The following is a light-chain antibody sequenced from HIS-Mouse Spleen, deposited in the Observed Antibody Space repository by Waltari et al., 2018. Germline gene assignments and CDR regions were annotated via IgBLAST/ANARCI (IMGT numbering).Light chain of an antibody. Sequence: NFMLTQPHSVSASPGKTVTISCTRRSGSIASNYVQWYQQRPGSAPATVIYEDNQRPSGVPDRFSGSIDSSSNSASLTISGLKTEDEADYYCQSYDSSNQVFGGGTKLTVL. CDR3: QSYDSSNQV. CDR2: EDN. V-gene: IGLV6-57*04. CDR1: SGSIASNY. J-gene: IGLJ3*02.